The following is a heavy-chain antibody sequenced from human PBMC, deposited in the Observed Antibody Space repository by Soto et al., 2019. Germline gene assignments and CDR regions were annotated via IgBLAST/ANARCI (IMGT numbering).Heavy chain of an antibody. CDR1: GGSISSGGYY. CDR3: ARGGGSCSSTSCQPSTNYYGMDV. D-gene: IGHD2-2*01. CDR2: IYYSGNT. V-gene: IGHV4-31*03. Sequence: QVQLQESGPGLVKPSQILSLTCTVSGGSISSGGYYWGWIRQHPGKGLEWIGYIYYSGNTYYNPSLKIRLTISADTSKNHCSLRLSYVTAADTAVYYCARGGGSCSSTSCQPSTNYYGMDVWGQGTTVTVSS. J-gene: IGHJ6*02.